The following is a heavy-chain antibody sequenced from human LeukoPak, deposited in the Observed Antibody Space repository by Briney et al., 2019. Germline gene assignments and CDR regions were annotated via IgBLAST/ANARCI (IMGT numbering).Heavy chain of an antibody. CDR1: GFTFSNYA. J-gene: IGHJ3*02. CDR2: ISGSGNST. V-gene: IGHV3-23*01. Sequence: PGGSLRLSCAASGFTFSNYAMSWVRQAPGKGLEWVSAISGSGNSTYYADSVKGRFTISRDNSKNTLYLQMNSLRAEDTAVYYCAKGGLGFCSSTRCYSWAFDIWGQGTMVTVSS. D-gene: IGHD2-2*02. CDR3: AKGGLGFCSSTRCYSWAFDI.